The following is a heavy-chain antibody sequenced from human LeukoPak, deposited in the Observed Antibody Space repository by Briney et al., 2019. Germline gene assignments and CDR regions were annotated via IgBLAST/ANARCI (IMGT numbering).Heavy chain of an antibody. CDR2: INHSGST. Sequence: SETLSLTCAVYGGSFSGYYWSWIRQPPGKGLEWIGEINHSGSTNYNPSLKSRVTISVDTSKNQFSLKLSSVTAADTAVYYCARVEYQLLWGNWFDPWGQGTLVTVFS. D-gene: IGHD2-2*01. J-gene: IGHJ5*02. CDR1: GGSFSGYY. CDR3: ARVEYQLLWGNWFDP. V-gene: IGHV4-34*01.